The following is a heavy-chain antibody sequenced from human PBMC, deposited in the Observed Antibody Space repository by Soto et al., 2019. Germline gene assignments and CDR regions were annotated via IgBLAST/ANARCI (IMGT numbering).Heavy chain of an antibody. V-gene: IGHV3-30-3*01. D-gene: IGHD2-15*01. CDR2: ISYDGSNK. Sequence: GGSLRLSCAASGFTFSSYAMHWVRQAPGKGLEWVAVISYDGSNKYYADSVKGRFTISRDNSKNTLYLQMNSLRAEDTAVYYCARELVVVAATMRSQNWFDPWGQGTLVTVSS. CDR1: GFTFSSYA. J-gene: IGHJ5*02. CDR3: ARELVVVAATMRSQNWFDP.